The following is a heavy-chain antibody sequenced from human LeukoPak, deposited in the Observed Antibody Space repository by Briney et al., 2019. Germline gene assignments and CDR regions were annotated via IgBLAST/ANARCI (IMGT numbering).Heavy chain of an antibody. CDR1: GFTFSSYA. J-gene: IGHJ4*02. D-gene: IGHD3-10*01. CDR2: ISGSGGST. Sequence: GGSLRLSCAASGFTFSSYAMSWVRQAPGQGLEWVSAISGSGGSTYYADSVKGRFTISRDNSKNTLCLQMNSLRAEDTAVYYCAKDLNMVRELYYFDYWGQGTLVTVSS. CDR3: AKDLNMVRELYYFDY. V-gene: IGHV3-23*01.